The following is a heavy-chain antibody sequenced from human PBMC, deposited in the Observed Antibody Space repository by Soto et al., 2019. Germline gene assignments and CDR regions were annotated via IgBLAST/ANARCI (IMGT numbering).Heavy chain of an antibody. J-gene: IGHJ6*04. D-gene: IGHD7-27*01. Sequence: EVQLVESGGGLVQPGGSLRLSCAASGFSFRTYWMQWARQAPGKGLEWVSRINNDGSSTDYADSVKGRFTISRDNAKDTLYLQMNSLRVEDTATYYCAMGTMDVWGTGTTVTVSS. CDR3: AMGTMDV. V-gene: IGHV3-74*01. CDR1: GFSFRTYW. CDR2: INNDGSST.